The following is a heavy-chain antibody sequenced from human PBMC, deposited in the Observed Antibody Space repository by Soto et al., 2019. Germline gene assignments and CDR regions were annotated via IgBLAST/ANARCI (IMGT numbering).Heavy chain of an antibody. CDR2: IYSGGST. CDR3: ARDRVAARFRNYYYMDV. Sequence: GGSLRLSCAASGFTVSSNYMSWVRQAPGKGLEWVSVIYSGGSTYYADSVKGRFTISRDNSKNTLYLQMNSLRAEDTAVYYCARDRVAARFRNYYYMDVWGKGTTVTVS. CDR1: GFTVSSNY. J-gene: IGHJ6*03. V-gene: IGHV3-66*01. D-gene: IGHD6-6*01.